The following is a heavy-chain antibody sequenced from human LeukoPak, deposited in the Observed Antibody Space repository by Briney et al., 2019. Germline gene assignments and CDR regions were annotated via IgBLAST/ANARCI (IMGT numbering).Heavy chain of an antibody. D-gene: IGHD4-23*01. V-gene: IGHV4-59*01. CDR1: GGSISNYY. CDR2: IYYSGST. CDR3: ARDTGTVVVY. J-gene: IGHJ4*02. Sequence: SETLSLTCTVSGGSISNYYWDWIRQPPGKGLEWIGYIYYSGSTNYNPSLKSRVTTSVDTSKNQFSLKLSSVTAADTAVYYCARDTGTVVVYWGQGTLVTVSS.